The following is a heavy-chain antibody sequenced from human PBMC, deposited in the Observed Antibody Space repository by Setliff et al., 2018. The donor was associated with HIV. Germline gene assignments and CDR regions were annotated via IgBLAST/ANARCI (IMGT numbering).Heavy chain of an antibody. Sequence: KTSETLSLTCTVSGGSISSSSYYWGCIRQPPGKGLEWIGSIYYTGSANYNPSLKSRVTMSVDTSKNQFSLKLSSVTAADTAVYYCASGYQYDSSGYYYVTPIDYWGQGTLVTVS. CDR2: IYYTGSA. V-gene: IGHV4-39*01. CDR1: GGSISSSSYY. J-gene: IGHJ4*02. D-gene: IGHD3-22*01. CDR3: ASGYQYDSSGYYYVTPIDY.